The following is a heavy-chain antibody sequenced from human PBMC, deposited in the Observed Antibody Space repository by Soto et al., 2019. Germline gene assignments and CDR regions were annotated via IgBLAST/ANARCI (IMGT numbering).Heavy chain of an antibody. CDR1: GGTFSSYA. V-gene: IGHV1-69*01. Sequence: QVQLVQSGAEVKKPGSSVKVSYKASGGTFSSYAISWVRQAPGQGLEWMGGIIPIFGTANYAQKFQGRVTITADESTSTAYMELSSLRSEDTAVYYCARLYCSGGSCYWNWFDPWGQGTLVTVSS. CDR2: IIPIFGTA. J-gene: IGHJ5*02. CDR3: ARLYCSGGSCYWNWFDP. D-gene: IGHD2-15*01.